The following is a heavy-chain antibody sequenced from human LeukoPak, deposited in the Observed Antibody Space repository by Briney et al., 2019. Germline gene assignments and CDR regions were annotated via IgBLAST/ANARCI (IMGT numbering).Heavy chain of an antibody. CDR1: GYSFTSYW. J-gene: IGHJ4*02. V-gene: IGHV5-51*01. Sequence: GESLKFSCKGSGYSFTSYWIGWVRQMPGKGLEWMGIIYPGDSDTRYSPSFQGQVTISADKSISTAYLQWSSLKASDTAMYYCARFDRYYDSSGYYYFDYWGQGTLVTVSS. CDR3: ARFDRYYDSSGYYYFDY. CDR2: IYPGDSDT. D-gene: IGHD3-22*01.